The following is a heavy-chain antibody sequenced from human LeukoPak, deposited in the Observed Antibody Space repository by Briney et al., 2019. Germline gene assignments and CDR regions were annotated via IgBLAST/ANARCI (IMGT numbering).Heavy chain of an antibody. D-gene: IGHD2-15*01. CDR3: ARVGCSGGSCYSIYYYGMDV. J-gene: IGHJ6*02. V-gene: IGHV7-4-1*02. Sequence: ASVKVSCKASGYTFTGYYMHWVRQAPGQGLEWMGWINTNTGNPTYAQGFTGRFVFSLDTSVSTAYLQISSLKAEDTAVYYCARVGCSGGSCYSIYYYGMDVWGQGTTVTVSS. CDR2: INTNTGNP. CDR1: GYTFTGYY.